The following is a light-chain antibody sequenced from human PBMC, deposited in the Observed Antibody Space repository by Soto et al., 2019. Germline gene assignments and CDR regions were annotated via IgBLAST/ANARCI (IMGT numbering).Light chain of an antibody. J-gene: IGLJ2*01. V-gene: IGLV2-14*01. Sequence: QSALTQPASVSGSPGQSITISCTGTSSDVGGYNYVSCYQQHPGKAPKLMIYDVSNRPSGVSNRFSGSKSGNTASLTISGLQAEDKADYYCSSYTSSSTRVYGGGTKLTV. CDR3: SSYTSSSTRV. CDR1: SSDVGGYNY. CDR2: DVS.